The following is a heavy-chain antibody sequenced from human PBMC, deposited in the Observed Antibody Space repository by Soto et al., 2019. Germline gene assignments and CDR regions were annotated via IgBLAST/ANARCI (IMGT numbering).Heavy chain of an antibody. D-gene: IGHD3-10*01. V-gene: IGHV4-4*02. Sequence: QVQLQESGPGLVKPSGTLSLTCAVSGGSISSSNWWSWVRQPPGKGLEWIGEIYHSGSTNYNPSLKSLVTISVDKSRNQFSLKLSSVPAADTAVDYCARRWGEGRVDYWGQGTLVTVSS. J-gene: IGHJ4*02. CDR3: ARRWGEGRVDY. CDR2: IYHSGST. CDR1: GGSISSSNW.